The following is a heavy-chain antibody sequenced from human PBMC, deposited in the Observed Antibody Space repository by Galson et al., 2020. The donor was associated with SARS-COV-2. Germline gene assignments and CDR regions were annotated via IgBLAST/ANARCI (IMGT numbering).Heavy chain of an antibody. D-gene: IGHD6-19*01. CDR2: INSAGST. Sequence: GGSLRLSCAASGFSVSNNYMSWVRQAPGKGLEWVSIINSAGSTYYAVSVKGRFAISRDTSRNTLTLQMNSLRVEDTAVYYCVMTGWYINIGSWGQGALVTVAS. CDR3: VMTGWYINIGS. V-gene: IGHV3-66*01. J-gene: IGHJ4*02. CDR1: GFSVSNNY.